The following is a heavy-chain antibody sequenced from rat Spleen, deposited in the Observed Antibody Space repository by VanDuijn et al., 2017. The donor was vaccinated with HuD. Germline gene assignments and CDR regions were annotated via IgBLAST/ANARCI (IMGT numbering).Heavy chain of an antibody. CDR3: VRQDTSGYANWFGF. CDR2: MNTGGDNT. CDR1: GFTFRNYD. J-gene: IGHJ3*01. D-gene: IGHD4-3*01. Sequence: EVQLVESGGGLVQPGRSMKLSCAAAGFTFRNYDMAWVRQAPTKGLEWVASMNTGGDNTYYRDSVKGRFTISRDNAKSTVHLQMDSLRSEDTATYYCVRQDTSGYANWFGFWGQGTLVTVSS. V-gene: IGHV5-25*01.